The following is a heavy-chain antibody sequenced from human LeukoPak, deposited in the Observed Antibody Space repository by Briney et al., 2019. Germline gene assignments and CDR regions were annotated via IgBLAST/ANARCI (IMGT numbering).Heavy chain of an antibody. V-gene: IGHV4-61*05. D-gene: IGHD1-1*01. CDR2: IYYSGRT. CDR1: GGSIRSSSYY. Sequence: SETLSLTCTVSGGSIRSSSYYWGWIRQPPGKGLEWIGNIYYSGRTNYNPSLKSRVTISVDTSKNQFSLKLNSVTAADTAVYYCARRGVGTLFDYWGQGTLVTVSS. J-gene: IGHJ4*02. CDR3: ARRGVGTLFDY.